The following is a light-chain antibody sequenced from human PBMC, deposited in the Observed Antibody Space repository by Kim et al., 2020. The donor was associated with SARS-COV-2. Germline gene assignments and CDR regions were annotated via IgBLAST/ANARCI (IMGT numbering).Light chain of an antibody. J-gene: IGLJ1*01. Sequence: QSALTQPASVSGSPGQSITISCAGTSSDVGAYNYVSWYQQHPGKAPKLMIYDVSNRPSGVSNRFSGSKSGNTASLTISGLQAEDEADYYCSSYTCSTTYVFGTGTKVTVL. CDR2: DVS. V-gene: IGLV2-14*03. CDR1: SSDVGAYNY. CDR3: SSYTCSTTYV.